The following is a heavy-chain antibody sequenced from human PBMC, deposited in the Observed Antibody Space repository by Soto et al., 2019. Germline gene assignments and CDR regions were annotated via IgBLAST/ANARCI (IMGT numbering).Heavy chain of an antibody. J-gene: IGHJ4*02. CDR3: ATHPTLMITFGGVIVPY. CDR1: GDSISSSSYY. Sequence: PSETLSLTCTVSGDSISSSSYYWGWIRQPPGKGLEWIGSIYYSGSTYYNPSLKSRVTISVDTSKNQFSLKLSSVTAADTAVYYCATHPTLMITFGGVIVPYWGQGTLVTVSS. D-gene: IGHD3-16*02. CDR2: IYYSGST. V-gene: IGHV4-39*01.